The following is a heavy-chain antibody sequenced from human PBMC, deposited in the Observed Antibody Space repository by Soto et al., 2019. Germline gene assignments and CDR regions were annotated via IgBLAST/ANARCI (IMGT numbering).Heavy chain of an antibody. D-gene: IGHD4-4*01. J-gene: IGHJ4*02. V-gene: IGHV1-69*12. Sequence: QVQLVQSGAEVKKPGSSVKVSCKASGGTFSSYAISWVRQAPGQGLEWMGGIIPIFGTADYAQKFQGRVTITAHESTSAAYMELSSLRSEDTAVYYCARDGGVYDYSPFGYWGQGTLVTVSS. CDR1: GGTFSSYA. CDR2: IIPIFGTA. CDR3: ARDGGVYDYSPFGY.